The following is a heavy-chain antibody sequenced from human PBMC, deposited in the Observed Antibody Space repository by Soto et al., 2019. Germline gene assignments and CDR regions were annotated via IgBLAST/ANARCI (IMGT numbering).Heavy chain of an antibody. D-gene: IGHD2-15*01. CDR3: ARDGGSFTWYGLDY. Sequence: ASVKVSCKASGYMFTRYTMHWVRQAPGQRPEWMGWINAGNGDTGFPQKFQGRVTITRDTSASTAYMELSSLRSEDTAVYYCARDGGSFTWYGLDYWGQGTLVTVSS. V-gene: IGHV1-3*01. CDR1: GYMFTRYT. CDR2: INAGNGDT. J-gene: IGHJ4*02.